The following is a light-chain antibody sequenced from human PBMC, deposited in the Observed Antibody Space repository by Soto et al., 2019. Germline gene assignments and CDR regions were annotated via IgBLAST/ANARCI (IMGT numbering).Light chain of an antibody. J-gene: IGLJ1*01. Sequence: QSVLTQPASVSASPGQSITISCTGTSSDVGGYNYVSWYQQHPGKAPKLMIHEVSNRPSGVSNRFSGSKSGNTASLTISGLQAEDEADYYCSSYTSSSTRVFGTGTKVTAL. V-gene: IGLV2-14*01. CDR3: SSYTSSSTRV. CDR1: SSDVGGYNY. CDR2: EVS.